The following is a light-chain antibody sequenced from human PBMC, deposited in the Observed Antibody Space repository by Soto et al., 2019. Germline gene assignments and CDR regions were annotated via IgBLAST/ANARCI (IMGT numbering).Light chain of an antibody. CDR2: GAS. Sequence: EIVLTHPPCARSSFPGERATLSCRASRSVTDNYVAWHQQKPGQTPRLLIYGASSRATSIPDRFSGSGSGTDFTLTISRLEPEDFAVYYCQNHGSSPFNFGQGTRLEIK. V-gene: IGKV3-20*01. CDR3: QNHGSSPFN. CDR1: RSVTDNY. J-gene: IGKJ5*01.